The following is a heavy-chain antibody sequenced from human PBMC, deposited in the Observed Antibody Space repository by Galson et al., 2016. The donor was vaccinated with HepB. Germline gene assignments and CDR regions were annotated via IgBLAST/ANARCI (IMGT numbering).Heavy chain of an antibody. J-gene: IGHJ6*03. CDR3: ARVGAYYYYLDV. V-gene: IGHV1-18*04. CDR1: GYRFNTYD. CDR2: ISVNNGKT. Sequence: SVKVSCKASGYRFNTYDISWVRQAPGQGLEWMGWISVNNGKTYYAPNLQGRVTMTTDTSTTTAYMELRGLRSDDTALYFCARVGAYYYYLDVWGKGTTVIVSS.